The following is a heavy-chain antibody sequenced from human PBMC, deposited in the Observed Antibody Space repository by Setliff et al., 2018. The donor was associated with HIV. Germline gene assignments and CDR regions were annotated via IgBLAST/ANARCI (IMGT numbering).Heavy chain of an antibody. V-gene: IGHV4-59*01. J-gene: IGHJ6*03. CDR1: GGPISSYY. CDR2: IYYSGGT. Sequence: PSETLSLTCTVSGGPISSYYWRWIRQPPGKGLEWIGSIYYSGGTNNNPSLKSRVTISVDTSKNQFSLKLSSVTAADTAVYYCARGDGTKYYYYYYMDVWGKGTTVTVSS. CDR3: ARGDGTKYYYYYYMDV. D-gene: IGHD1-7*01.